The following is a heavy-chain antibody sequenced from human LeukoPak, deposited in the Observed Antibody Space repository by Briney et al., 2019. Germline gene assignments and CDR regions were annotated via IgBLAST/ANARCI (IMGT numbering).Heavy chain of an antibody. CDR3: ARDQSPSSESTEFDY. CDR1: GHTFTSYG. Sequence: ASVKVSCKASGHTFTSYGISWVRQAPGQGLEWMGWINPNSGGTNYAQKFQGRVTMTRDTSISTAYMELSRLRSDDTAVYYCARDQSPSSESTEFDYWGQGTLVTVSS. V-gene: IGHV1-2*02. D-gene: IGHD1-14*01. J-gene: IGHJ4*02. CDR2: INPNSGGT.